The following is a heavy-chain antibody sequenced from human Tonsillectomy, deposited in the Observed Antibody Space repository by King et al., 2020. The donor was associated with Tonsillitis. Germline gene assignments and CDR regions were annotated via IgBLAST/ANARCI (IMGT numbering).Heavy chain of an antibody. CDR1: GGSISSYY. D-gene: IGHD6-13*01. CDR2: IYYSGST. J-gene: IGHJ4*02. CDR3: ARHSTPRTYSRSWRHFDY. Sequence: QLQESGPGLVKPSETLSLTCTVSGGSISSYYWSWIRQPPGKGLEWIGYIYYSGSTNYNPSLKSRVTISVDTSKNQFSLKLSSWTAADTAVYYCARHSTPRTYSRSWRHFDYWGQGTLVTVSS. V-gene: IGHV4-59*08.